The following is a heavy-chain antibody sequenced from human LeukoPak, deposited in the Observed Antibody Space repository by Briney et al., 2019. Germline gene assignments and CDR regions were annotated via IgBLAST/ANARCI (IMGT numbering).Heavy chain of an antibody. J-gene: IGHJ4*02. CDR1: GGSIGSDY. CDR2: IYYTGGT. CDR3: AKYGNSGWVIDN. V-gene: IGHV4-59*08. Sequence: PSETLSLTCTVSGGSIGSDYWTWIRQPPGKGLEYIGYIYYTGGTNYNPSLKSRVAISVDTSKNQFSLKLSSVTAADTAVYFCAKYGNSGWVIDNWGQGTLVTVSS. D-gene: IGHD6-19*01.